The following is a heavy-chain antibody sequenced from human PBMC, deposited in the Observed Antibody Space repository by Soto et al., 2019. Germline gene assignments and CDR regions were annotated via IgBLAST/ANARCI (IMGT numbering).Heavy chain of an antibody. D-gene: IGHD3-10*01. J-gene: IGHJ6*02. Sequence: QVQLVESGGGVVQPGRSLRLSCAASGFTFSSYGMHWVRQAPGKGLEWVAVISYDGSNKYYADSVKGRFTISRDNSKNTLYLQMTSLRAEDTAVYYCAKAYLCGSGLRPYYGMDVWGQGTTVTVSS. CDR3: AKAYLCGSGLRPYYGMDV. V-gene: IGHV3-30*18. CDR2: ISYDGSNK. CDR1: GFTFSSYG.